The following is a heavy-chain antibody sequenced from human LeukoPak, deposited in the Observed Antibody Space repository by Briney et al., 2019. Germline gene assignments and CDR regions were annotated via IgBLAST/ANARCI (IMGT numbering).Heavy chain of an antibody. V-gene: IGHV4-59*08. CDR1: GGSISSYY. CDR2: IYYSGST. J-gene: IGHJ5*02. Sequence: MSSETLSLTCTVSGGSISSYYWSWIRQPPGKGLEWIGYIYYSGSTNYNPSLKSRVTISVDTSKNQFSLKLSSVTAADTAVYYCARRDGGSFVTRNWFDPWGQGTLVTVSS. CDR3: ARRDGGSFVTRNWFDP. D-gene: IGHD1-26*01.